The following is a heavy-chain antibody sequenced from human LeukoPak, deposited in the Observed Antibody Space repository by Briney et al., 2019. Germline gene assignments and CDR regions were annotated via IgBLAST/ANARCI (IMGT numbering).Heavy chain of an antibody. Sequence: GGSLRLSCAASGFTFSSYAMHWVRQAPGKGLEWVAVISYDGSNKYYADSVKGRFTISRDNSRNTLFVQMNSLSAEDTAVYYCAKVRSGSSNWALRIFDNWGQGTLVTVSS. CDR2: ISYDGSNK. V-gene: IGHV3-30-3*01. D-gene: IGHD4-11*01. CDR3: AKVRSGSSNWALRIFDN. J-gene: IGHJ4*02. CDR1: GFTFSSYA.